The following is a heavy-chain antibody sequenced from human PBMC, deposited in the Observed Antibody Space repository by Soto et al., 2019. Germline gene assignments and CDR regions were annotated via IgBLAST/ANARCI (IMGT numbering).Heavy chain of an antibody. V-gene: IGHV3-30-3*02. J-gene: IGHJ5*02. CDR3: ARSLVVTAKGWFDL. D-gene: IGHD2-21*02. Sequence: QQQLVESGGGVVQRGASLRLSCAASGFTFSSYSMNWVRQSPGKGLEWVAVISYDGNRIYYADSVKGRFTISRHNAKNTMFLPMSGLRPEDTAVYYCARSLVVTAKGWFDLWGQGTQVTVSS. CDR2: ISYDGNRI. CDR1: GFTFSSYS.